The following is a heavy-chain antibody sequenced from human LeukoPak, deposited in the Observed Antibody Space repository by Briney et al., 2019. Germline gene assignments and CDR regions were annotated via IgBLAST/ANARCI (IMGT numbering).Heavy chain of an antibody. D-gene: IGHD6-13*01. CDR1: RFTLSTYW. CDR2: ISGSGGST. V-gene: IGHV3-23*01. CDR3: AKSLSSWSYYYYGMDV. J-gene: IGHJ6*02. Sequence: GGSLRLSCAASRFTLSTYWMSWVRQAPGKGLEWVSAISGSGGSTYYADSVKGRFTISRDNSKNTLYLQMNSLRAEDTAVYYCAKSLSSWSYYYYGMDVWGQGTTVTVSS.